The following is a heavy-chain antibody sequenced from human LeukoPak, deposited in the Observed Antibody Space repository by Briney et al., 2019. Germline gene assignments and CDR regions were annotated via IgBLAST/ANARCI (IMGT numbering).Heavy chain of an antibody. CDR3: ARDATSTSYYDILTGYYSYNWFDP. CDR2: ISYDGSNK. V-gene: IGHV3-30-3*01. CDR1: GFTFSSYW. D-gene: IGHD3-9*01. Sequence: GGSLRLSCAASGFTFSSYWMNWARQAPGKGLEWVAVISYDGSNKYYADSVKGRFTISRDNSKNTLYLQMNSLRAEDTAVYYCARDATSTSYYDILTGYYSYNWFDPWGQGTLVTVSS. J-gene: IGHJ5*02.